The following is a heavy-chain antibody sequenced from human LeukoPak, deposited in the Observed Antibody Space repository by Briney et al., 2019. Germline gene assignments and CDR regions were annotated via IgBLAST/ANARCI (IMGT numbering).Heavy chain of an antibody. CDR1: GGSFSGYY. J-gene: IGHJ3*02. CDR2: INHSGST. D-gene: IGHD3-3*01. CDR3: ASYGYYRAFDI. Sequence: SSETLSLTCAVYGGSFSGYYWSWIRQPPGKGLEWIGEINHSGSTNYNPSLKSRVTISVDTSKNQFSLKLSSVTAADTAVYYCASYGYYRAFDIWGQGTMVTVSS. V-gene: IGHV4-34*01.